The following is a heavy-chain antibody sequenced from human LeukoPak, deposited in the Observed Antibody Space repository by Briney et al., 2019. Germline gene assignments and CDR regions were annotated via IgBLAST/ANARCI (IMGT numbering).Heavy chain of an antibody. CDR2: INPNSGGT. CDR1: GYTFTGYY. Sequence: ASVKVSCKASGYTFTGYYMHWVRQAPGQGLEWMGWINPNSGGTNYAQKFQGRVTMTRDTSISTAYMELSRLRSGDTAVYYCARGRITMVRGVSPIDYWGQGTLVTVSS. J-gene: IGHJ4*02. D-gene: IGHD3-10*01. CDR3: ARGRITMVRGVSPIDY. V-gene: IGHV1-2*02.